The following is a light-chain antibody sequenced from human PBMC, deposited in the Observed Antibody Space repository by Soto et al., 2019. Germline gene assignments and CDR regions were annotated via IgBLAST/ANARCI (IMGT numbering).Light chain of an antibody. J-gene: IGKJ5*01. V-gene: IGKV3-11*01. CDR3: QQRSNWPVT. CDR1: QSVSSY. Sequence: EIVLTQSPATLSLSPWERGTLSCRASQSVSSYLAWYQQKPGQAPRLLIYDASNRATGIPARFSGSGSGTDFTLTISSLEPEDFAVYYCQQRSNWPVTFGQGTRLEI. CDR2: DAS.